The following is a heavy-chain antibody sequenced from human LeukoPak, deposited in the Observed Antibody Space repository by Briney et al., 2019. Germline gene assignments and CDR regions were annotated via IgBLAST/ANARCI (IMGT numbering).Heavy chain of an antibody. D-gene: IGHD4-17*01. CDR1: GGSISSYY. Sequence: SETLSLTCTVSGGSISSYYWSWIRQPPGKGLEWIGYIYYSGSTNYNPSLKSRVTISVDTSKNQFSLKLSSVTAADTAVYYCARLSTVTTSFDYWGQRTLVTVSS. V-gene: IGHV4-59*01. CDR2: IYYSGST. J-gene: IGHJ4*02. CDR3: ARLSTVTTSFDY.